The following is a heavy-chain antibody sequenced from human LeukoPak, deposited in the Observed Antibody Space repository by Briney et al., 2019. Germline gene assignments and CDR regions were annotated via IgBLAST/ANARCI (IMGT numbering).Heavy chain of an antibody. CDR1: GYTFTHNF. CDR3: ARVRGVNSGSYGFDY. Sequence: ASVKVSCKASGYTFTHNFMHWVRQAPGQGLEWMGIINPSGDNTWYAQKFQGRVTMTRDTSISTAYMELSRLRSDDTAVYYCARVRGVNSGSYGFDYWGQGTLVTVSS. J-gene: IGHJ4*02. D-gene: IGHD3-10*01. CDR2: INPSGDNT. V-gene: IGHV1-46*01.